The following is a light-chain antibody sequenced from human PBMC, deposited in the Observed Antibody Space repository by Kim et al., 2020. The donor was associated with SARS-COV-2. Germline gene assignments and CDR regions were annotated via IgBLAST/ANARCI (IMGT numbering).Light chain of an antibody. Sequence: DMQMTQSPSSLAASVGDRVTITCRASQHISRWLVWYQQKPDKAPTSLIYAAYTLRSGVPSRFSGSISGTEFTLTITSLQPEDFATYYCQQYHDYPPTFGGGTKVDIK. CDR1: QHISRW. CDR2: AAY. V-gene: IGKV1D-16*01. J-gene: IGKJ4*01. CDR3: QQYHDYPPT.